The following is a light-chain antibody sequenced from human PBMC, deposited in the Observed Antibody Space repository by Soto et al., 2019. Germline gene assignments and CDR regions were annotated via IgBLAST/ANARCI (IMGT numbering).Light chain of an antibody. CDR2: QTS. J-gene: IGKJ1*01. CDR1: QTIITW. Sequence: DIQMTQSPSTLSASVGDRVTITCRASQTIITWLAWYQQKPGKAPKLLIFQTSRLETGVPSRFSGSGSGTEFTLTISSLQPDDFATYYCQQYDTYSGTFGQGTKVDIK. CDR3: QQYDTYSGT. V-gene: IGKV1-5*03.